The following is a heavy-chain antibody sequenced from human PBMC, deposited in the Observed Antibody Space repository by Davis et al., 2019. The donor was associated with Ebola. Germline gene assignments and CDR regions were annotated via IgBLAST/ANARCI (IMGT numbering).Heavy chain of an antibody. CDR3: AACYGSGSYGVYYYGMDV. CDR1: GGTFSSYA. J-gene: IGHJ6*02. V-gene: IGHV1-46*01. CDR2: INPGGGST. Sequence: ASVKVSCKASGGTFSSYAISWVRQAPGQGLEWTGLINPGGGSTNYAQKFQGRVTMTRDTSTSTVYMELSSLRSEDTAVYYCAACYGSGSYGVYYYGMDVWGQGTTVTVSS. D-gene: IGHD3-10*01.